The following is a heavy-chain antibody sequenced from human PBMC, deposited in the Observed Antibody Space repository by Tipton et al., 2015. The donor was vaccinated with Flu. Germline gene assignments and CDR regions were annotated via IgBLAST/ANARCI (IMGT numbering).Heavy chain of an antibody. J-gene: IGHJ4*02. D-gene: IGHD3-10*01. Sequence: TLSLTCTVSGGSISSYYWSWIRQPPGKGLEWIGYIYYSGSTNYNPSLKSRVTISVDTSKNQFSLQLTSVTAADTAVYYCAKTSGSYYHADPLFDYWAQGMMVTIS. CDR2: IYYSGST. V-gene: IGHV4-59*08. CDR3: AKTSGSYYHADPLFDY. CDR1: GGSISSYY.